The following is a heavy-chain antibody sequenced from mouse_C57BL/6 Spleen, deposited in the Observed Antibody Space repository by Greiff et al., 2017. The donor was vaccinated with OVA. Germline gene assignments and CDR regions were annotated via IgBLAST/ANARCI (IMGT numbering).Heavy chain of an antibody. CDR1: GYTFTDYN. CDR3: ARFGYGNSDY. Sequence: EVQLQQSGPELVKPGASVKMSCKASGYTFTDYNMHWVKQSPGKSLEWIGYINPNNGGTSYNQKFKGKATLTVNKSSSTAYMELRSRTSEDSAVYYCARFGYGNSDYWGQGTTLTVSS. D-gene: IGHD2-1*01. J-gene: IGHJ2*01. V-gene: IGHV1-22*01. CDR2: INPNNGGT.